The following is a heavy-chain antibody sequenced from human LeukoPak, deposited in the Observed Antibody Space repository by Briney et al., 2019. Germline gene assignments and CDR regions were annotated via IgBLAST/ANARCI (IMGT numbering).Heavy chain of an antibody. CDR1: GGTFSGYY. CDR3: ARGPYAHDY. Sequence: TSETLSLTCAVYGGTFSGYYWSWIRQPPGKGLEGIGESNHSGSTNYNPSLESRVTISVDPSKSQFSLRLRSVPAAATAVYYCARGPYAHDYWGQGTLVTVSS. V-gene: IGHV4-34*01. D-gene: IGHD3-16*01. J-gene: IGHJ4*02. CDR2: SNHSGST.